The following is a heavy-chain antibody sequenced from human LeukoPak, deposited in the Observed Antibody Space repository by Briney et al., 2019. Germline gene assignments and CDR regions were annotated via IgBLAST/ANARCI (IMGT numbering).Heavy chain of an antibody. CDR2: TYYRSRWYS. CDR1: GDSVSSNTAA. CDR3: SRVHKAFDGARDTFDI. V-gene: IGHV6-1*01. Sequence: PSQTLSLTCAISGDSVSSNTAAWNWIRQSPSRGLEWLGRTYYRSRWYSDYAVSVKSRITINPDTSKNQFSLHLNSVTPEDTAVYYCSRVHKAFDGARDTFDIWGQGTMVTVSS. J-gene: IGHJ3*02. D-gene: IGHD3-10*01.